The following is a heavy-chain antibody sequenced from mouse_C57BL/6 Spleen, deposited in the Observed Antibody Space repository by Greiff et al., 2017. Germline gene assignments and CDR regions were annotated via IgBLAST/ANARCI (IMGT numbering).Heavy chain of an antibody. D-gene: IGHD2-4*01. Sequence: EVKLVESGEGLVKPGGSLKLSCAASGFTFSSYAMSWVRQTPEKRLEWVAYISSGGDYIYYADTVKGRFTISRDNARNTLYLQMSSLKSEDTAMYYCTRDRNYDYDVGYFDYWGQGTTLTVSS. J-gene: IGHJ2*01. V-gene: IGHV5-9-1*02. CDR3: TRDRNYDYDVGYFDY. CDR1: GFTFSSYA. CDR2: ISSGGDYI.